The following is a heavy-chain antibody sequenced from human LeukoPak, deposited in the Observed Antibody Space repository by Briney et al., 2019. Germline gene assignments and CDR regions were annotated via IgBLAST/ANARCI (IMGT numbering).Heavy chain of an antibody. D-gene: IGHD2-8*01. CDR3: ARGSAMLVYAIGLYFQH. CDR1: GGTFSSYA. V-gene: IGHV1-69*05. J-gene: IGHJ1*01. Sequence: ASVKVSCKASGGTFSSYAISWVRQAPGQGLEWMGGIIPIFGTANYAQKFQGRVTITTDESTSIAYMELSSLRSEDTAVYYCARGSAMLVYAIGLYFQHWGQGTLVTVSS. CDR2: IIPIFGTA.